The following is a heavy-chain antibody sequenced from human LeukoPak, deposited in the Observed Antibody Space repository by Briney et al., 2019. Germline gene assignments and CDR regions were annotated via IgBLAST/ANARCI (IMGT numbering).Heavy chain of an antibody. Sequence: GGSLRLSCAASGFTFRNYNINWVRQAPGKGLEWVSYITGSSSTIYYADSVRGRFTISRDNAENSLFLQMNSLRVEDTAVYYCARGVFNWGQGTLVTVSS. V-gene: IGHV3-48*01. CDR3: ARGVFN. J-gene: IGHJ4*02. CDR2: ITGSSSTI. D-gene: IGHD3-10*01. CDR1: GFTFRNYN.